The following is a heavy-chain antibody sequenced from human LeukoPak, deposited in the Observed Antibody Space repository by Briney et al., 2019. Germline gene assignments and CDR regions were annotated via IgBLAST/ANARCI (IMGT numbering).Heavy chain of an antibody. D-gene: IGHD2/OR15-2a*01. J-gene: IGHJ3*02. CDR3: ARKGGIYCNDGCFHDAFDI. Sequence: GGSLRLSCAASGFMFNNYWMNWVRQAPGKGLEWVANINGDGSESHSVDSVEGRFTISGDNAKNSLYLQMNSLRGEDTAVYYCARKGGIYCNDGCFHDAFDIWGQGTTVTVSS. V-gene: IGHV3-7*01. CDR1: GFMFNNYW. CDR2: INGDGSES.